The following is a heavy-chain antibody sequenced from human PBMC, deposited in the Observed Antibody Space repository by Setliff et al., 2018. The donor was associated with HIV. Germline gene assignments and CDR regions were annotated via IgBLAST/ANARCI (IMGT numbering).Heavy chain of an antibody. Sequence: SVKVSCKASGGTFSSHATSWVRQAPGQGLEWMGGISPIFQIADYAQKFQGRLTITADKSTTTAYMELSSLTSEDTAIYYCARLGVGYSTSWEHHFDFWDQGTLVTVSS. CDR1: GGTFSSHA. V-gene: IGHV1-69*10. CDR2: ISPIFQIA. J-gene: IGHJ4*02. D-gene: IGHD6-6*01. CDR3: ARLGVGYSTSWEHHFDF.